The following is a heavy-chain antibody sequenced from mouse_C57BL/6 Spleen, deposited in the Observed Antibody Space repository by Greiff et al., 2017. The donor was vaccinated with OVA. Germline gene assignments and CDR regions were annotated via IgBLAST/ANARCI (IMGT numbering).Heavy chain of an antibody. J-gene: IGHJ3*01. D-gene: IGHD2-12*01. Sequence: EVQVVESGGDLVKPGGSLKLSCAASGFTFSSYGMSWVRQTPDKRLEWVATISSGGSYTYYPDSVKGRFTISRDNAKNTLYLQMSSLKSEDTAMYYCARASYADGPFAYWGQGTLVTVSA. CDR3: ARASYADGPFAY. V-gene: IGHV5-6*01. CDR2: ISSGGSYT. CDR1: GFTFSSYG.